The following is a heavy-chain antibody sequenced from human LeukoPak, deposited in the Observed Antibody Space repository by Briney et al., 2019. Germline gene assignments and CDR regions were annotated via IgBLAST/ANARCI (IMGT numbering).Heavy chain of an antibody. CDR1: GFTFSSYW. J-gene: IGHJ3*02. Sequence: PGGSLRLSCAASGFTFSSYWMHWVRQAPGKGLVWVSRINSDGSSTSYADSVKGRFTISRDNAKNTLYLQLNSLRAEDTAVYYCGRPLVGTSSAAFDIWGQGTMVTVSS. V-gene: IGHV3-74*01. CDR2: INSDGSST. CDR3: GRPLVGTSSAAFDI. D-gene: IGHD1-26*01.